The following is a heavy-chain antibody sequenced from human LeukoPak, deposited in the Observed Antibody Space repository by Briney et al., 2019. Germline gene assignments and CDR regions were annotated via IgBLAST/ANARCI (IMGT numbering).Heavy chain of an antibody. CDR2: ISYDGSNT. V-gene: IGHV3-30-3*02. J-gene: IGHJ4*02. Sequence: GGSLRLSCAASGFTFSSYTMNWVRQAPGKGLEWVAVISYDGSNTNYADSVKGRFTIPRDNSKTTLYLQMNSLRAEDTALYYCAKRAVTATIERGYFDNWGQGTLVIVSS. D-gene: IGHD2-21*02. CDR1: GFTFSSYT. CDR3: AKRAVTATIERGYFDN.